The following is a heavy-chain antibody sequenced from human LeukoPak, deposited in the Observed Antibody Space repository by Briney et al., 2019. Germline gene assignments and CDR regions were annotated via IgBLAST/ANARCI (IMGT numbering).Heavy chain of an antibody. CDR1: GGSISSYY. Sequence: SETLSLTCTVCGGSISSYYWSWIRQPPGKGLEWIGYIYYSGSTNYNPSLKSRVTISVDTSKNQFSLKLSSVTAADTAVYYCASHLEDYDILTGYYHDAFDIWGQGTMVTVSS. CDR2: IYYSGST. D-gene: IGHD3-9*01. J-gene: IGHJ3*02. CDR3: ASHLEDYDILTGYYHDAFDI. V-gene: IGHV4-59*01.